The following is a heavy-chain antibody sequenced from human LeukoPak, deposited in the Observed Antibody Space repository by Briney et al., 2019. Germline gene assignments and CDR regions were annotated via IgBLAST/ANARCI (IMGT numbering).Heavy chain of an antibody. CDR3: ARDVVVTAIWYYFDC. V-gene: IGHV3-30*04. J-gene: IGHJ4*02. Sequence: GRSLRLSCAASGFTFSNYAIHWVRQAPGKGLEGVAVVSYDGSNKYYADSVKGRFTIARDNSKNTLYLQMNSLRAEDTAVYYCARDVVVTAIWYYFDCWGQGTLVTVSS. D-gene: IGHD2-21*02. CDR2: VSYDGSNK. CDR1: GFTFSNYA.